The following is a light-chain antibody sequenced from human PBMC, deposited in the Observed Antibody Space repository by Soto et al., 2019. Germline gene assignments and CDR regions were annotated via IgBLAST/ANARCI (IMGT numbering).Light chain of an antibody. CDR3: QQGKSFTIT. CDR2: AAS. J-gene: IGKJ5*01. Sequence: DIQMTQSPSTLSASVGDGVTITCRASQVIRNDLGWYQQTXGKAPNXXISAASSLHSGVPSRFSGSGAGTDFTRTISSLQPEDFATYYCQQGKSFTITFGQGTRLEIK. CDR1: QVIRND. V-gene: IGKV1-17*01.